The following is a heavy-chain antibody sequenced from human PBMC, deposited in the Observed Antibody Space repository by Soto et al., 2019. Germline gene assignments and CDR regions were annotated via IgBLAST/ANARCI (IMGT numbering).Heavy chain of an antibody. J-gene: IGHJ4*02. Sequence: ASVKVSCKASGYTFTGYYMHWVRQAPGQGLEWMGWINPNSGGTNYAQKFQGWVTMTRDTSISTAYMELSRLRSDDTAVYYCAREVTMVRGVILDYWGQGTLVTVSS. CDR2: INPNSGGT. CDR1: GYTFTGYY. CDR3: AREVTMVRGVILDY. V-gene: IGHV1-2*04. D-gene: IGHD3-10*01.